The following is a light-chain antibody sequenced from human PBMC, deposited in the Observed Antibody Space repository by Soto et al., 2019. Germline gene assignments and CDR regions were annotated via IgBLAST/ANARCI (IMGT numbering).Light chain of an antibody. CDR1: QSVLYSSNNKNY. V-gene: IGKV4-1*01. J-gene: IGKJ1*01. CDR3: QQYYSTPWT. Sequence: DIVMTQSPDSLAVSLGERATINCKSSQSVLYSSNNKNYLAWYQQKPGQPPKLLIYWASTRESGVPDRFSGSWSGTDFTPTISSLQAEDLAVYYCQQYYSTPWTFGQGAKVEIK. CDR2: WAS.